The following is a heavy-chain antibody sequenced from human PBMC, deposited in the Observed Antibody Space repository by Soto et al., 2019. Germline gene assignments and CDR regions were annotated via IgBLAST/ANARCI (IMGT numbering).Heavy chain of an antibody. Sequence: SETLSPPCPVYGGYIISYYWSWVRQPPGKGLEWIGYMYYGGRTNYNPSLKSRVTISVDTSKMQVSLKLSSVTAADTAVYFCARGTPSPLIVRSSRGPWFDPWGQGTLVTVSS. CDR3: ARGTPSPLIVRSSRGPWFDP. CDR2: MYYGGRT. CDR1: GGYIISYY. V-gene: IGHV4-59*08. J-gene: IGHJ5*02. D-gene: IGHD2-15*01.